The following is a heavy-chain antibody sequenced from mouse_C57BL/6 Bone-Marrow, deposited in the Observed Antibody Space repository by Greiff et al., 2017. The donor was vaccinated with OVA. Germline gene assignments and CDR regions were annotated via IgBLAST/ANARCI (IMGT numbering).Heavy chain of an antibody. CDR3: YGNVGVDY. J-gene: IGHJ4*01. D-gene: IGHD2-1*01. CDR1: GYTFTSYD. CDR2: IYPRDGST. V-gene: IGHV1-85*01. Sequence: QVQLQQSGPELVKPGASVKLSCKASGYTFTSYDINWVKQRPGQGLELIGWIYPRDGSTKYTEKFKGKATLTVDPSSSTAYMELHSLTSEDSAVYFCYGNVGVDYWGQGTSVTVSS.